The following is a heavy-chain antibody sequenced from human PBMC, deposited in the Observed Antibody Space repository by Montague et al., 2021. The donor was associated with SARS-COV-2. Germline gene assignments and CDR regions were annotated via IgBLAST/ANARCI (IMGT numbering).Heavy chain of an antibody. CDR3: AKTTSTRRGFDS. CDR2: MYQSGTA. J-gene: IGHJ4*02. V-gene: IGHV4-59*04. CDR1: GGSISRYY. Sequence: SETLSLTCTVSGGSISRYYWSWIRQPPGKGLEWIGYMYQSGTAFYDPSLKSRVTMSIDKSKNEFSLELRSVTAMDTAVYYCAKTTSTRRGFDSWGQGTLVIVTS. D-gene: IGHD1-1*01.